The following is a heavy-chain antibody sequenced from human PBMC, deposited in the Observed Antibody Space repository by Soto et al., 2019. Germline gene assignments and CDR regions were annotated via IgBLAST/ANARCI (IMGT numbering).Heavy chain of an antibody. J-gene: IGHJ3*02. Sequence: LRPLCAGFWVQLVNFWISRVRQSTGKGLEWVADIKREGSQKWYGDYKKGRFTIYRDNTKNTLYLQINSLRAEDTAVYYCAWGYYHDNSGSFSDGFDIWGEGTMVSV. V-gene: IGHV3-7*04. CDR2: IKREGSQK. D-gene: IGHD3-22*01. CDR1: VQLVNFW. CDR3: AWGYYHDNSGSFSDGFDI.